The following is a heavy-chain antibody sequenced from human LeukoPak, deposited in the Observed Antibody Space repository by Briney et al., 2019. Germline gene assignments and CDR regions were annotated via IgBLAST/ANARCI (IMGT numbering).Heavy chain of an antibody. D-gene: IGHD3-3*01. Sequence: SQTLSLTCTVSGGSISSGDYYWSWIRQPPGMGLEWIRYIYYSGSTYYNPSLKSRVTISVDTSKNQFSLKLSSVTAADTAVYYCARTSSYDFLSGYYRSDYWGQGTLVTVSS. CDR2: IYYSGST. CDR1: GGSISSGDYY. CDR3: ARTSSYDFLSGYYRSDY. J-gene: IGHJ4*02. V-gene: IGHV4-30-4*08.